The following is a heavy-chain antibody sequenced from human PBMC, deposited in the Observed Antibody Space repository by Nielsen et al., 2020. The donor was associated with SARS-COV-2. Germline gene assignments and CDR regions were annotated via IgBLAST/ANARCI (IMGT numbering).Heavy chain of an antibody. CDR3: ARDLRGGYYYGSGSYSYYYGMDV. Sequence: RQAPGKGLEWVSYISSSGSTIYYADSVKGRFTISRDNAKNSLYLQMNSLRAEDTAVYYCARDLRGGYYYGSGSYSYYYGMDVWGQGTTVTVSS. J-gene: IGHJ6*02. D-gene: IGHD3-10*01. V-gene: IGHV3-11*01. CDR2: ISSSGSTI.